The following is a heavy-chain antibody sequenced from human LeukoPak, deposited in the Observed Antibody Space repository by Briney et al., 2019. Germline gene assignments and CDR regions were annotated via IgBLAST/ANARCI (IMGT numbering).Heavy chain of an antibody. D-gene: IGHD1-26*01. CDR3: ARYLNSGPEDF. CDR2: IKYDGREK. Sequence: GGSLRLSCAATGFTFSNYWMSWFRQAPGKGLEWVANIKYDGREKQYVDSVKGRFTISRDNAKNSLFLQMNSLRAEDTAVYFCARYLNSGPEDFWGQGSLVTVSS. J-gene: IGHJ4*02. V-gene: IGHV3-7*01. CDR1: GFTFSNYW.